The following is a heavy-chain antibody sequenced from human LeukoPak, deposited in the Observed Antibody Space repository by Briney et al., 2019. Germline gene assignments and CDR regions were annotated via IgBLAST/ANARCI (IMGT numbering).Heavy chain of an antibody. CDR3: ARERTYVWGSYRYLDY. CDR1: GGSFSGYY. D-gene: IGHD3-16*02. CDR2: INHSGST. Sequence: SETLSLTCAVYGGSFSGYYWSWIRQPPGKGLEWIGEINHSGSTNYNPSLKSRVTISVDTSKNQFSLKLSSVTAADTAAYYCARERTYVWGSYRYLDYWGQGTLVTVSS. V-gene: IGHV4-34*01. J-gene: IGHJ4*02.